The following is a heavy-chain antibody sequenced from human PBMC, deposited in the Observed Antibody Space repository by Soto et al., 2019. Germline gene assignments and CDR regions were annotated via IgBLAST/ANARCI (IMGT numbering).Heavy chain of an antibody. V-gene: IGHV4-31*03. Sequence: SETLSLTSTVSGGSISSGGYYWSWIRQHPGKGLEWIGYIYYSGSTYYNPSLKSRVTISVDTSKNQFSLKLSSVTAADTAVYYCARDQLELAFNPWGQGTLVTVSS. CDR1: GGSISSGGYY. J-gene: IGHJ5*02. CDR3: ARDQLELAFNP. D-gene: IGHD1-7*01. CDR2: IYYSGST.